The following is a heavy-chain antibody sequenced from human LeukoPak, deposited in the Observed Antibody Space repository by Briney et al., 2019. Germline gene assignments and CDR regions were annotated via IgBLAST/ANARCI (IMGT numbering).Heavy chain of an antibody. CDR2: IHYSGST. D-gene: IGHD5-18*01. V-gene: IGHV4-39*01. Sequence: SETLSLTCTVSGGSIISSTYYWGWIRQPPGKGLEWIGTIHYSGSTYYNPSLKSRVTISVDTSKNQFSLKLSSVTAADTAVYYCARRTGGYSLMWGQGTLVTVSS. J-gene: IGHJ4*02. CDR3: ARRTGGYSLM. CDR1: GGSIISSTYY.